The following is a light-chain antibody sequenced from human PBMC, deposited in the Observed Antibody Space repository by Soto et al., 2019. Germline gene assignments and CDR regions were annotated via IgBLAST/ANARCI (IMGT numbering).Light chain of an antibody. CDR2: SAT. Sequence: DIQMTQSPSSLSASVGDRVTITCRASQTIYQALNWYHQKPGKAPRLQISSATALQRGVPSRFSDSGYGAEFTLIISSLLPEDFGTHYCQQSFTSIITCGPGKKVDV. CDR3: QQSFTSIIT. J-gene: IGKJ3*01. CDR1: QTIYQA. V-gene: IGKV1-39*01.